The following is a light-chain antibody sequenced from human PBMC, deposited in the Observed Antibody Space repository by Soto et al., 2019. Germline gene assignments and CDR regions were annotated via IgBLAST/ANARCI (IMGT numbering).Light chain of an antibody. CDR1: QGIRND. Sequence: AILMTQSPSSLSASVGDRVTITCRASQGIRNDLAWYQQKPGKAPKLLIYEASTLQSGVPSRFSGSYSGTDFTLTIGSLQPEDFATYYCQESYSTPSVTFGPGTKVDIK. V-gene: IGKV1-6*01. CDR2: EAS. J-gene: IGKJ3*01. CDR3: QESYSTPSVT.